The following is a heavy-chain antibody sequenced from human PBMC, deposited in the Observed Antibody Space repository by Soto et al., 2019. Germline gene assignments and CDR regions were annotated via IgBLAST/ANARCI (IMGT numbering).Heavy chain of an antibody. CDR2: IKSKRDGGTT. Sequence: HLVESGGDLVKPGGSLRLSCAASGFMFSSAWMSWVRQAPGKGLEWVGRIKSKRDGGTTDYAPPVKGRFVISRDDSNNTLYLQMNSLKPDDTAVYYCVEGWNDFWGQGTLVAVSS. D-gene: IGHD1-1*01. CDR1: GFMFSSAW. V-gene: IGHV3-15*01. CDR3: VEGWNDF. J-gene: IGHJ4*02.